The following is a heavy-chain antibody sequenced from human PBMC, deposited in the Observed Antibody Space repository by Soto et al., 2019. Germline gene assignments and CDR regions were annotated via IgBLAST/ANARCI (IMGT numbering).Heavy chain of an antibody. CDR2: ISVYTGKT. CDR1: GPSLISYG. V-gene: IGHV1-18*01. D-gene: IGHD6-13*01. J-gene: IGHJ4*02. CDR3: ARAAWGGAQQLLSEMTRGQFNYFDY. Sequence: ASVKVSCYSPGPSLISYGVTWVRQAPGHGLEWMGWISVYTGKTQYAQKFQGRVTLTTDTSATTAYMELTSLKSDDTAVYFCARAAWGGAQQLLSEMTRGQFNYFDYWGQGTLVTVSS.